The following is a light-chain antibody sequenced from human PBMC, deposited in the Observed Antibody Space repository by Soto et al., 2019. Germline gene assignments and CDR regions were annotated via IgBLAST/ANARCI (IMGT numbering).Light chain of an antibody. V-gene: IGKV3D-15*01. CDR1: QSVSSS. CDR3: QQYHNWVT. J-gene: IGKJ4*01. Sequence: EIVLTQSPATLSLSPGERATLSCRASQSVSSSLAWYQQKRGQAPRLLIYGASTRATGIPVRFIGGGSGTEFTLSIGSLQSEDFAVYYCQQYHNWVTFGGGTKV. CDR2: GAS.